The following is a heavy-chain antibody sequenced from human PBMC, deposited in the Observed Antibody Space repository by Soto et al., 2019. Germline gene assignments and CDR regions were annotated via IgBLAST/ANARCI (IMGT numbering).Heavy chain of an antibody. J-gene: IGHJ6*02. CDR2: ISAYNGNT. D-gene: IGHD2-8*01. Sequence: ASVKVSCKASGYTFTSYGISWMRQAPGQGLEWMGWISAYNGNTNYAQKLQGRVTMTTDTSTSTAYMELRSLRSDDTAVYYCARVGAKYCTNGVCSPIRSFDYYYGMDVWGQGTTVTVSS. CDR1: GYTFTSYG. CDR3: ARVGAKYCTNGVCSPIRSFDYYYGMDV. V-gene: IGHV1-18*01.